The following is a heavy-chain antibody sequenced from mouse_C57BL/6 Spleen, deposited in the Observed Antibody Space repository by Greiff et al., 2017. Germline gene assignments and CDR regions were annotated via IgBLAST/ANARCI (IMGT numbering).Heavy chain of an antibody. CDR3: ARDSTGPFDY. D-gene: IGHD3-2*02. CDR1: GFTFSSYG. CDR2: ICSDGSYT. J-gene: IGHJ2*01. V-gene: IGHV5-6*01. Sequence: EVMLVESGGDLFKPGGSLKLSCAASGFTFSSYGMSWVRQTPDKRLEWVATICSDGSYTYYPESVKGRSTISRDNAKNTLYLQMSSLKSEDTAMYYCARDSTGPFDYWGQGTTLTVSS.